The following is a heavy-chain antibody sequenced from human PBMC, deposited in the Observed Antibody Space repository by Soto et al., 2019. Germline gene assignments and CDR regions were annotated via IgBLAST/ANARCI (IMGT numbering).Heavy chain of an antibody. D-gene: IGHD3-10*01. CDR3: ARRQITMVRGVIITLSPYYYYYYMDV. V-gene: IGHV3-7*01. Sequence: PGGSLRLSCAASGFTFSSYWMSWVRQAPGKGLEWVANIKQDGSEKYYVDSVKGRFTISRDNTKNSLYLQMNSLRAEDTAVYYCARRQITMVRGVIITLSPYYYYYYMDVWGKGTTVTVSS. CDR2: IKQDGSEK. CDR1: GFTFSSYW. J-gene: IGHJ6*03.